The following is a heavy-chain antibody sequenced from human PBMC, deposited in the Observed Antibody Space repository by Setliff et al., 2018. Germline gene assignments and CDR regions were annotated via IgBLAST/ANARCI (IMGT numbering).Heavy chain of an antibody. CDR3: ARDRFGMEVGYGSGSYSGMDV. J-gene: IGHJ6*02. CDR2: IYHSGST. CDR1: GGSISSGGYS. Sequence: SETLSLTCAVSGGSISSGGYSWSWIRQPPGKGLEWIGYIYHSGSTYYNPSLKGRVTISVDTSKHQFSLKLSSVTAAATAVYYCARDRFGMEVGYGSGSYSGMDVWGQGTTVTVSS. D-gene: IGHD3-10*01. V-gene: IGHV4-30-2*01.